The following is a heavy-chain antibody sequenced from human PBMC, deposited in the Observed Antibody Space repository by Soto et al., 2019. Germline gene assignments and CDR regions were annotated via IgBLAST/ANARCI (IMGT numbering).Heavy chain of an antibody. J-gene: IGHJ4*02. CDR1: GFTFSSYA. V-gene: IGHV3-23*01. CDR2: ISGSGGST. CDR3: ARTPVWVMVRGFDY. Sequence: GGSLRLSCAASGFTFSSYAMSWVRQAPGKGLEWVSAISGSGGSTYYADSVKGRFTISRDNSKNTLYLQMNSLRAEDTAVYYCARTPVWVMVRGFDYWGQGTLVTVSS. D-gene: IGHD3-10*01.